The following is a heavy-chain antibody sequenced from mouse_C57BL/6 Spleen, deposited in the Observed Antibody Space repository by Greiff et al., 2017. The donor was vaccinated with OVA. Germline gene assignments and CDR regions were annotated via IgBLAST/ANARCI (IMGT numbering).Heavy chain of an antibody. CDR3: AREELYDGYPWFAY. V-gene: IGHV1-82*01. CDR2: IYPGDGDT. D-gene: IGHD2-3*01. Sequence: QVQLQQSGPELVKPGASVKISCKASGYAFSSSWMNWVKQRPGKGLEWIGRIYPGDGDTNYNGKFKGKATLTADKSSSTAYMQLSSLTSEDSAVYFCAREELYDGYPWFAYWGQGTLVTVSA. CDR1: GYAFSSSW. J-gene: IGHJ3*01.